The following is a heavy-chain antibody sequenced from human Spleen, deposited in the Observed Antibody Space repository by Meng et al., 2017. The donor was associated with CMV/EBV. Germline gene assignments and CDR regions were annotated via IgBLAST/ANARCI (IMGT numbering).Heavy chain of an antibody. J-gene: IGHJ3*01. CDR1: GFTFSSYS. D-gene: IGHD3-3*01. CDR3: ARTIFGVAISAFDV. Sequence: GESLKISCAASGFTFSSYSMNWVRQAPGKGLEWVSYISSSSSTIYYADSVKGRFTISRDNAKNSLYLQMNSLRAEDTAVYYCARTIFGVAISAFDVWGQGTMVTVSS. CDR2: ISSSSSTI. V-gene: IGHV3-48*04.